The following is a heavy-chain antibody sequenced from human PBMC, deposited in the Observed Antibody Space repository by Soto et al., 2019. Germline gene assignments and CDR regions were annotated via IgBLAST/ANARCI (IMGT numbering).Heavy chain of an antibody. CDR1: GFTFSSYA. J-gene: IGHJ4*02. Sequence: VGSLRLSCAASGFTFSSYAMSWVRQAPGKGLEWVSAISGSGGSTYYADSVKGRFTISRDNSKNTLYLQMNSLRAEDTAVYYCAKDLSDYGGNVGYFDYWGQGTLVTVSS. D-gene: IGHD4-17*01. CDR3: AKDLSDYGGNVGYFDY. V-gene: IGHV3-23*01. CDR2: ISGSGGST.